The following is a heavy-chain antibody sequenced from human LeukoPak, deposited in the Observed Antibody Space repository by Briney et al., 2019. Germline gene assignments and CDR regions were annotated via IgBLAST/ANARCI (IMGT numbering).Heavy chain of an antibody. V-gene: IGHV4-38-2*02. D-gene: IGHD6-19*01. Sequence: SETLSLTCTVSGYSISSGYYWGWIRQPPGKGLEWIGSIYHSGSTYYNPSLKSRVTISVDTSKNQFSLKLSSVTAADTAVYYCARVSGGWYGNSGTEFDYWGQGTLVTVSS. J-gene: IGHJ4*02. CDR1: GYSISSGYY. CDR2: IYHSGST. CDR3: ARVSGGWYGNSGTEFDY.